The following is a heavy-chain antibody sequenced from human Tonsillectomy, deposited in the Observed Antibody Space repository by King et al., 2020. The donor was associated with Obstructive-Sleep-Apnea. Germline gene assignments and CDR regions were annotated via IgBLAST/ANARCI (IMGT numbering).Heavy chain of an antibody. Sequence: QLVQSVAEVEKTGQSLRISFHGSGYNFSNYGITWVSQMPRNGLEWMVRIMQRDVYTSYSPSFQGHVTISADLSLSTAYLQWSSLTTSDTAIYFCARLVGGLRWYEWGQGTLVTVSS. CDR2: IMQRDVYT. D-gene: IGHD4-23*01. CDR1: GYNFSNYG. V-gene: IGHV5-10-1*01. J-gene: IGHJ4*02. CDR3: ARLVGGLRWYE.